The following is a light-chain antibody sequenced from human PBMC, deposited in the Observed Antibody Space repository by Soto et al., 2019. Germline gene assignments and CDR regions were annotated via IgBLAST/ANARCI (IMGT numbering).Light chain of an antibody. CDR2: NNN. CDR3: AAWDDSLTGHYV. V-gene: IGLV1-44*01. CDR1: SSNIGGNS. J-gene: IGLJ1*01. Sequence: QSVLTQPPSASGTPGQRVTISCSGSSSNIGGNSVNWYQQVPGTAPKLLIYNNNQRPSGVPDRFSGSKSGTSASLAISGLQSEDEADYYCAAWDDSLTGHYVFGAGTKLTVL.